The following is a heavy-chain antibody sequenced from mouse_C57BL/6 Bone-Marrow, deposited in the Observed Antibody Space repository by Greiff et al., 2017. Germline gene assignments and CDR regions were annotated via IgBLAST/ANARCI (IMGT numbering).Heavy chain of an antibody. V-gene: IGHV5-12*01. J-gene: IGHJ2*01. D-gene: IGHD2-4*01. CDR2: ISNGGGST. CDR3: ARGVYDCDGGCFDY. CDR1: GFTFSDYY. Sequence: DVMLVESGGGLVQPGGSLKLSCAASGFTFSDYYMYWVRQTPEKRLEWVAYISNGGGSTYYPDTVKGRFTISRDNAKNTLYLQMSRLKSEDTAMYYCARGVYDCDGGCFDYWGQGTTLTVSS.